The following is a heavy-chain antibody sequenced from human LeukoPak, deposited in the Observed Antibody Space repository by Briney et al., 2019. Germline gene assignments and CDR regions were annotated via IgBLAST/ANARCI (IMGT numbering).Heavy chain of an antibody. CDR3: AREVLWFGELGPLFDY. J-gene: IGHJ4*02. Sequence: HSGGSLRLSCAASGFTFSSYAMSWVRQAPGKGLEWVSAISGSGGSTYYADSVKGRFTISRDNSKNTLYLQMNSLRAEDTAVYYCAREVLWFGELGPLFDYWGQGTLVTVSS. CDR1: GFTFSSYA. V-gene: IGHV3-23*01. CDR2: ISGSGGST. D-gene: IGHD3-10*01.